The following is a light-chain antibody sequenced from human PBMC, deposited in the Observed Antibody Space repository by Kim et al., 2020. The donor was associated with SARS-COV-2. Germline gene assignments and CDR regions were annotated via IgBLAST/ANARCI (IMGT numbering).Light chain of an antibody. V-gene: IGLV2-14*03. CDR3: SAYTSSSTYV. CDR1: ISDVGGYNY. Sequence: GQSITISGTGTISDVGGYNYVSWYQQHPGKAPTFIIYEVSRRPSGVSDRFSGSKSGNTASLTISGLHAEDEGDYYCSAYTSSSTYVFGTGTKVTVL. J-gene: IGLJ1*01. CDR2: EVS.